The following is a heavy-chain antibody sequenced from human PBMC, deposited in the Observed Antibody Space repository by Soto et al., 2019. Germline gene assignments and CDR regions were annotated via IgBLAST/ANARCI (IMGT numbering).Heavy chain of an antibody. Sequence: SETLSLTCTVSGGSISSYYWSWIRQPPGKGLEWIGYIYYSGSTNYNPSLKSRVTISVDTSKNQFSLKLSSVTAADTAVYYCARVWGYYFDYWGQEPWSPSPQ. J-gene: IGHJ4*01. CDR1: GGSISSYY. V-gene: IGHV4-59*01. CDR2: IYYSGST. CDR3: ARVWGYYFDY. D-gene: IGHD3-10*01.